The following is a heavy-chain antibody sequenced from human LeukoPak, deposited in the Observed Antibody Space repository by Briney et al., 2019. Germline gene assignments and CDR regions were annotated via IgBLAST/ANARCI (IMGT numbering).Heavy chain of an antibody. CDR3: ARDVYDFWSGTGRWFDP. CDR1: GFTFSSYW. J-gene: IGHJ5*02. Sequence: GGSLRLSCAASGFTFSSYWMSWVRQAPGKGLEWVANIKQDGSEKYYVDSVKGRFTTSRDNAKNSLYLQMNSLRAEDTAVYYCARDVYDFWSGTGRWFDPWGQGTLVTVSS. V-gene: IGHV3-7*01. CDR2: IKQDGSEK. D-gene: IGHD3-3*01.